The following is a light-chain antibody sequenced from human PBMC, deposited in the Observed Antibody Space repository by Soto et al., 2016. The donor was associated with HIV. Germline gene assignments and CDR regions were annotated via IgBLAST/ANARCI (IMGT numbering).Light chain of an antibody. CDR1: RSVSVW. J-gene: IGKJ1*01. CDR2: KTS. V-gene: IGKV1-5*03. Sequence: GDRVTITCRASRSVSVWLAWYQQKPGKAPNLLIFKTSTLEVGVPSRFSGSGSGTDFTLTLSSVQPDDVGTYYCQQYNTVPWTFGQGTKLEMK. CDR3: QQYNTVPWT.